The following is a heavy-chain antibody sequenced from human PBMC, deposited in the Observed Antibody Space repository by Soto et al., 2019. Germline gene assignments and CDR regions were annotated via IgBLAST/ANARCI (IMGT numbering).Heavy chain of an antibody. D-gene: IGHD5-18*01. V-gene: IGHV3-73*01. CDR2: IRSKANSYAT. J-gene: IGHJ6*02. Sequence: EVQLVESGGGLVQPGGSLKLSCAASGFTFSGSAMHWVRQASGKGLEWVGRIRSKANSYATAYAASVKGRFTISRDDSTITGYLQMNSLKTEDKGVYYCTTKDTAMVYYYYGLDVWGQGTTVTVSS. CDR3: TTKDTAMVYYYYGLDV. CDR1: GFTFSGSA.